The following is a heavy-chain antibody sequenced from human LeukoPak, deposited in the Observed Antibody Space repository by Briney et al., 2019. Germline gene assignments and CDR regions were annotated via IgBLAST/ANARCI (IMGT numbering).Heavy chain of an antibody. CDR2: INPNSGGT. D-gene: IGHD3-10*01. CDR3: ARERRITMVRGGPNYYYYGMDV. CDR1: GYTFTGYY. J-gene: IGHJ6*04. V-gene: IGHV1-2*04. Sequence: ASVKVSCKASGYTFTGYYMHWVRQAPGQGLEWMGWINPNSGGTNYAQEFQGWVTMTRDTSISTAYMELSRLRSDDTAVYYCARERRITMVRGGPNYYYYGMDVWGKGTTVTVSS.